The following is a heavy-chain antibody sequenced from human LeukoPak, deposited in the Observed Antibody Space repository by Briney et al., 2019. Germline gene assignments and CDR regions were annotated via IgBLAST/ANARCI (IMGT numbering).Heavy chain of an antibody. J-gene: IGHJ6*02. D-gene: IGHD6-25*01. CDR1: GFTFSSYG. Sequence: GGSLRLSCAASGFTFSSYGMHWVRQAPGKGLEWVAFIRYDGSNKYYADSVKGRFTISRDNSKNTLYLQMNSLRAEDTAVYYCAREGGYLYYGMDVWGQGTTVTVSS. V-gene: IGHV3-30*02. CDR3: AREGGYLYYGMDV. CDR2: IRYDGSNK.